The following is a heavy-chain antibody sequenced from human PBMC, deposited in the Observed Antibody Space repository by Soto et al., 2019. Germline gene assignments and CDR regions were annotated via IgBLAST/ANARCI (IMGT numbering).Heavy chain of an antibody. CDR2: ISISGKTM. CDR1: GFMLSHYD. Sequence: PGGSLRLSCGVSGFMLSHYDMTWVRQAPGKGLEWVSYISISGKTMYYADSVKGRFTISRDNAKNSLYLQMSSLRAEDTAIYYCARDYPNTVTSNSAWGQGTLVTVSS. V-gene: IGHV3-48*03. CDR3: ARDYPNTVTSNSA. J-gene: IGHJ5*02. D-gene: IGHD4-17*01.